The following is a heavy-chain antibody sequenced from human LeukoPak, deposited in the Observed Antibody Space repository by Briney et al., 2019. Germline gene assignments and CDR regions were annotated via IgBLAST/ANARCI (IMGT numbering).Heavy chain of an antibody. CDR3: ARDRDRGLRPYY. CDR1: GFTVSSNY. J-gene: IGHJ4*02. V-gene: IGHV3-53*01. D-gene: IGHD5-12*01. CDR2: IHSGGST. Sequence: PGGSLRLSCAASGFTVSSNYMSWVRQAPGKGLEWVSVIHSGGSTYYADSVKGRFTISRDNSKNTLYLQMNSLRAEDTAVYYCARDRDRGLRPYYWGQGTLVTVSS.